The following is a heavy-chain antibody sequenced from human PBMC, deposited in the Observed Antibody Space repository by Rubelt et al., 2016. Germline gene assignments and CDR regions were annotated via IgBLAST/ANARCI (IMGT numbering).Heavy chain of an antibody. CDR3: ARVYYYDSSGYFNGMDV. V-gene: IGHV4-59*08. CDR1: GASVSNYY. Sequence: SGPGLVKPSETLSLTCTVSGASVSNYYWSWIRQPPGKGLEWIAYTHYSRETNYNPSLKSRLTISLDTSKNQFSLKLTSVTAADTAVYYCARVYYYDSSGYFNGMDVWGQGTTVTVSS. D-gene: IGHD3-22*01. J-gene: IGHJ6*02. CDR2: THYSRET.